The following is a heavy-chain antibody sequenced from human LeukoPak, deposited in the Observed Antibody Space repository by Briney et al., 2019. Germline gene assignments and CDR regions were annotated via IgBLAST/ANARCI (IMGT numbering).Heavy chain of an antibody. CDR2: ISAYNGNT. J-gene: IGHJ4*02. D-gene: IGHD3-22*01. CDR1: GYTFTSYG. Sequence: ASVKVSCKASGYTFTSYGISWVRQAPGQGLEWMGWISAYNGNTNYAQKLQGRVTMTTDTSTSTAYMELRSLRSGDTAVYYCARGPSYYYDSSGYYSIDWGQGTLVTVSS. CDR3: ARGPSYYYDSSGYYSID. V-gene: IGHV1-18*01.